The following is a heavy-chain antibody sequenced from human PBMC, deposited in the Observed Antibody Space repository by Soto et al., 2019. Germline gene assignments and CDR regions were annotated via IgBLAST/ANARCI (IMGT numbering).Heavy chain of an antibody. CDR3: AREGFWSGYYFDY. V-gene: IGHV3-33*01. D-gene: IGHD3-3*01. Sequence: VGSLRLSCASSVFTFSSYGMHCVRQAPGKGLEWVAVIWYDGSNKYYADSVKGRFTISRDNSKNTLYLQMNSLRAEDTAVYYCAREGFWSGYYFDYWGQGTLVTVSS. CDR1: VFTFSSYG. J-gene: IGHJ4*02. CDR2: IWYDGSNK.